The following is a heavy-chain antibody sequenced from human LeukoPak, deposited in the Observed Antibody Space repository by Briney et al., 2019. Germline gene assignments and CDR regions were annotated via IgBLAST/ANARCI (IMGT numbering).Heavy chain of an antibody. CDR1: GGSISSYY. CDR2: IYYSGST. D-gene: IGHD1-26*01. Sequence: SEALSLTCTASGGSISSYYWSWIRQPPGKGLEWIGYIYYSGSTNYNPSLKSRVTISVDTSKNQFSLKLSSVTAADTAVYYCARCEGATGIDDGMDVWGQGTTVTVSS. J-gene: IGHJ6*02. CDR3: ARCEGATGIDDGMDV. V-gene: IGHV4-59*01.